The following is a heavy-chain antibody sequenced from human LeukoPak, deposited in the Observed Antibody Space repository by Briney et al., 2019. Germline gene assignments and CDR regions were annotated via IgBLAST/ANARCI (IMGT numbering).Heavy chain of an antibody. CDR3: ARDTEQWLVPFS. D-gene: IGHD6-19*01. CDR1: GYTFTGYY. V-gene: IGHV1-2*02. J-gene: IGHJ5*02. CDR2: INPNSGRT. Sequence: GASVKVSCKASGYTFTGYYMHWVRQAPGQGLEWMGWINPNSGRTNYAQKFQGRVTMTRDTSISTAYMELSRLRSDDTAVYYCARDTEQWLVPFSWGQGTLVTVSS.